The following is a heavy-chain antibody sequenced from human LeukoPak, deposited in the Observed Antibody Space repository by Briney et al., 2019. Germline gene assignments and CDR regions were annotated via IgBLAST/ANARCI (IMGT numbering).Heavy chain of an antibody. D-gene: IGHD6-19*01. V-gene: IGHV3-23*01. J-gene: IGHJ4*02. CDR3: AKQPLPYSSGWHGIDY. CDR2: ISGSGGST. Sequence: GGSLRLSCAASGFTFSSYAMSWVRQAPGKGLEWVSAISGSGGSTYYADSVKGRFTISRDNSKNTLYLQMNSLRAEDTAVYYCAKQPLPYSSGWHGIDYWGQGTLVTVSS. CDR1: GFTFSSYA.